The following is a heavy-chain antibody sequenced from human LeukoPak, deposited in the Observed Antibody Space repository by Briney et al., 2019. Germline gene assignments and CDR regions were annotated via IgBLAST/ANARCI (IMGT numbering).Heavy chain of an antibody. CDR2: IYYSGST. Sequence: SETLSLTCTVSGGSISSYYWSWIRQPPGKGLEWIGYIYYSGSTNYNPSLKSRVTISIDTSKNQFSLKLRSVTAADTAVYYCARATGDIHIDYWGQGTLVTVSS. CDR1: GGSISSYY. V-gene: IGHV4-59*01. CDR3: ARATGDIHIDY. D-gene: IGHD1-14*01. J-gene: IGHJ4*02.